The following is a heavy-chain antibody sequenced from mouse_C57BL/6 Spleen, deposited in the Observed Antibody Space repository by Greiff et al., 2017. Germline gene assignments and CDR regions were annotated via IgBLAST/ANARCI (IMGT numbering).Heavy chain of an antibody. CDR3: ARRNYYGSSPGYFDV. CDR2: IYPGGGYT. Sequence: VQLQQSGAELVRPGTSVKMSCKASGYTFTNYCIGWAKQRPGHGLEWIGDIYPGGGYTKYNEKFKGKATLPADKSSSTAYMQFSSLTSEDSAIYYCARRNYYGSSPGYFDVWGTGTTVTVSS. D-gene: IGHD1-1*01. J-gene: IGHJ1*03. V-gene: IGHV1-63*01. CDR1: GYTFTNYC.